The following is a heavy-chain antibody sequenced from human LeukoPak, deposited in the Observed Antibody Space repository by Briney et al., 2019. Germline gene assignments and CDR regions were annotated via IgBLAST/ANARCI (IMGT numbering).Heavy chain of an antibody. CDR1: GYTFTSYA. D-gene: IGHD3-22*01. J-gene: IGHJ4*02. V-gene: IGHV1-3*01. Sequence: ASVKVSCKASGYTFTSYAMHWVRQAPGQRLEWMGWINAGNGNTKYSQKFQGRVTITRDTSASTAYMELSSLRSEDTAVYYCARGSSSSGQYAYWGQGTLVTVSS. CDR3: ARGSSSSGQYAY. CDR2: INAGNGNT.